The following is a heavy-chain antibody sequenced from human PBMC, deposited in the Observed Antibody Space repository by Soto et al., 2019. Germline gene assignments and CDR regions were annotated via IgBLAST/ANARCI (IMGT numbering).Heavy chain of an antibody. CDR1: GFTVSSNY. CDR2: IYSGGST. CDR3: ASRPIVVVPEPYYAFDI. V-gene: IGHV3-53*01. Sequence: GGSLRLSCAASGFTVSSNYMSWVRQAPGKGLEWVSVIYSGGSTYYADSVKGRFTISRGNSKNTLYLQMNSLRAEDTAVYYCASRPIVVVPEPYYAFDIWGQGTMVTVSS. D-gene: IGHD2-2*01. J-gene: IGHJ3*02.